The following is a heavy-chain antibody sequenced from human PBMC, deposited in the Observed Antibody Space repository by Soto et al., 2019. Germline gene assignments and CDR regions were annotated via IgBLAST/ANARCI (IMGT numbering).Heavy chain of an antibody. J-gene: IGHJ6*02. D-gene: IGHD3-10*01. CDR3: AADPFFDYGSGTYYSAGMDL. V-gene: IGHV1-58*02. Sequence: SVKVSCKASGFTFSGSAMQWVRQARGQRLEWIGGIVVGSGNTNLAQRFRERVTITRDMSTSTAYMEMSSLRSDDTAVYYCAADPFFDYGSGTYYSAGMDLWGPGTTVTVSS. CDR1: GFTFSGSA. CDR2: IVVGSGNT.